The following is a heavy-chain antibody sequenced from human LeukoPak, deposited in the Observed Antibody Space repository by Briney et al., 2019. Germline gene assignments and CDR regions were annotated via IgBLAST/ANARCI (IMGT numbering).Heavy chain of an antibody. V-gene: IGHV3-30*03. Sequence: GGSLRLSCAVSGFTFSSFGMQWVRQAPGKGLEWVAVISYDGSNKYYADSVKGRFTISRDNSKNTLYLQMNSLRAEDTAVYYCARGWDVVVPAAPLDIWGQGTMVTVSS. CDR3: ARGWDVVVPAAPLDI. CDR2: ISYDGSNK. CDR1: GFTFSSFG. D-gene: IGHD2-2*01. J-gene: IGHJ3*02.